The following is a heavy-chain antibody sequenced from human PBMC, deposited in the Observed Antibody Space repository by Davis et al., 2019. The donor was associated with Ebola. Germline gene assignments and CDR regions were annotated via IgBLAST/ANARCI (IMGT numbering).Heavy chain of an antibody. CDR1: GYTFTSYG. V-gene: IGHV1-3*01. D-gene: IGHD4-11*01. CDR2: INAGNGNT. J-gene: IGHJ6*02. Sequence: AASVKVSCKASGYTFTSYGISWVRQAPGQRLEWMGWINAGNGNTKYSQKFQGRVTITRDTSASTAYMELSSLRSEDTAVYYCARMPDYSNYLWYYYGMDVWGQGTTVTVSS. CDR3: ARMPDYSNYLWYYYGMDV.